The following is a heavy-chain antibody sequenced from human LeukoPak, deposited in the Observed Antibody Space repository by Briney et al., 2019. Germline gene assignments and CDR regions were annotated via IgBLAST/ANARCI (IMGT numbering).Heavy chain of an antibody. J-gene: IGHJ5*02. CDR3: ARAGYSYGSPTWFDP. D-gene: IGHD5-18*01. CDR1: GFTVSSNY. CDR2: IYSGGST. Sequence: GGSLRLSCAASGFTVSSNYMSWVRQAPGKGLEWVSVIYSGGSTYYADSVKGRFTISRDNSKNTLYLQMNSLRAEDTAVYYCARAGYSYGSPTWFDPWGQGTLVTVSS. V-gene: IGHV3-66*01.